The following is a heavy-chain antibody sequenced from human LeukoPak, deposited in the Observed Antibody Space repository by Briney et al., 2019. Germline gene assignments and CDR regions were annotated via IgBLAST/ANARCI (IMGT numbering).Heavy chain of an antibody. Sequence: SETLSLTCTVSGGSISSGGYYWSWIRQHPGKGLEWIGYIYYSGSTYYNPSLKSRVTISVDTSKNQFSLKLSSVTAADTAVHYCARDLLTTLDYWGQGTLVTVSS. J-gene: IGHJ4*02. CDR1: GGSISSGGYY. CDR3: ARDLLTTLDY. D-gene: IGHD2-15*01. V-gene: IGHV4-31*03. CDR2: IYYSGST.